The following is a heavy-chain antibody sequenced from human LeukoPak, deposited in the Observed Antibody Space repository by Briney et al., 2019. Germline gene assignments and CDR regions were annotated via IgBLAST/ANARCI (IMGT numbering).Heavy chain of an antibody. J-gene: IGHJ3*02. D-gene: IGHD6-13*01. CDR1: GFTFSSYA. CDR2: ISGSGGST. CDR3: AKGAAAGMDAFDI. Sequence: GGSLRLSCAASGFTFSSYAMSWVRQAPGKGLEWVSAISGSGGSTYYADSVKGRFTISRGNSKNTLYLQMNSLRAEGTAVYYCAKGAAAGMDAFDIWGQGTMVTVSS. V-gene: IGHV3-23*01.